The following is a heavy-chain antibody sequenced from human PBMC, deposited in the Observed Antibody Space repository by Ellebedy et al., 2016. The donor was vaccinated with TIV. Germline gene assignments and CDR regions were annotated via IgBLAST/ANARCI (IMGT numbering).Heavy chain of an antibody. Sequence: SETLSLXXAVYGGSFSGYYWTWIRQPPGKGLEWIGEINHSGSTNYNPSLKSRVTISVDTSKNQFSLKLRSVTAADTAVYYCARRSTSGPYNWFDPWGQGTLVTVSS. CDR3: ARRSTSGPYNWFDP. CDR2: INHSGST. CDR1: GGSFSGYY. J-gene: IGHJ5*02. V-gene: IGHV4-34*01. D-gene: IGHD6-19*01.